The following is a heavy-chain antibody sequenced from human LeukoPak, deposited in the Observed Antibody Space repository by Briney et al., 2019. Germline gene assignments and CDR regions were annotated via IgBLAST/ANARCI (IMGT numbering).Heavy chain of an antibody. D-gene: IGHD6-13*01. J-gene: IGHJ4*02. V-gene: IGHV3-48*01. CDR1: GFTFSSYS. CDR2: ISSSSSTI. Sequence: GGSLRLSCAASGFTFSSYSMNWVRQAPGKGLEWVSYISSSSSTIYYADSVKGRFTISRDNAKNSLYLQMNSLRADDTAVYYCARASSAGTVDYWGQGTLVTVSS. CDR3: ARASSAGTVDY.